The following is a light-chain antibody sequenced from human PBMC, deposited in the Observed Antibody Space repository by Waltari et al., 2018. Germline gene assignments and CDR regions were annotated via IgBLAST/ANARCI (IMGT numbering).Light chain of an antibody. CDR2: EDS. CDR3: GTWDSSLSGAV. J-gene: IGLJ7*01. CDR1: SSNIGNNY. V-gene: IGLV1-51*02. Sequence: QSVLTQPPSVSAAPGQRVTISCSGGSSNIGNNYVSWYRQFPGTAPKLLIDEDSKRPSGIPGRFSGSKSGTSATVDITGLQAGDEADYYCGTWDSSLSGAVFGGGTHLTVL.